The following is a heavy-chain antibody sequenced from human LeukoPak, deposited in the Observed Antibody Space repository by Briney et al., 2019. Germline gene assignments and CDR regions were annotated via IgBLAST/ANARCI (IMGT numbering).Heavy chain of an antibody. Sequence: PSETLSLTCAVSGGSISSGGYSWSWIRQPPGKGLEWIGYIYHSGSTNYNPSLKSRVTISVDTSKNQFSLKLSSVTAADTAVYYCARSVRRFVVVPAAIGFDPWGQGTLVTVSS. CDR2: IYHSGST. J-gene: IGHJ5*02. D-gene: IGHD2-2*01. V-gene: IGHV4-30-2*01. CDR3: ARSVRRFVVVPAAIGFDP. CDR1: GGSISSGGYS.